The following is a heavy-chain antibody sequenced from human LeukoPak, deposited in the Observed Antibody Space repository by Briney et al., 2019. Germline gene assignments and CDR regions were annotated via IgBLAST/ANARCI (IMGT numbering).Heavy chain of an antibody. CDR3: ARRLTDSSGYYPYYYYGMDV. V-gene: IGHV1-18*01. J-gene: IGHJ6*02. CDR1: GYTFTNYG. CDR2: ISAYNGNT. D-gene: IGHD3-22*01. Sequence: ASVKVSCKGSGYTFTNYGINWVRQAPGQGLEWMGWISAYNGNTNYAQHLQGRVTLTTDTSASTAYMELRSLRSDDTAVYYCARRLTDSSGYYPYYYYGMDVWGQGTTVTVSS.